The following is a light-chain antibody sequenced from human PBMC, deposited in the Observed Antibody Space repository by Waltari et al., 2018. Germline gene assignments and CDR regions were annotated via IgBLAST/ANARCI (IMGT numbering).Light chain of an antibody. Sequence: EIVMTQSPATLSVSPGERATLSCRASQSVSSTLAWYQQKPGQAPRLLLYGASTRATGITARFSGSGSGTEFTLTISSMQSEDFAVYYCQQYNNWPPLTFGGGTKVEIK. J-gene: IGKJ4*01. CDR2: GAS. CDR3: QQYNNWPPLT. CDR1: QSVSST. V-gene: IGKV3-15*01.